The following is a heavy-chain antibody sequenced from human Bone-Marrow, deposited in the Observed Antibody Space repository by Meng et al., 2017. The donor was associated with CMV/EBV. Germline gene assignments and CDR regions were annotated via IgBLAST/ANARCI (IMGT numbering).Heavy chain of an antibody. Sequence: GEYLKISCAASGFTFSSYAMSWVRQAPGKGLEWVSAISGSGGSTYYADSVKGRFTISRDNSKNTLYLQMNSLRAEDTAVYYCAKAQLLPRPFDYWGQGTLVTVSS. CDR2: ISGSGGST. CDR1: GFTFSSYA. D-gene: IGHD2-2*01. J-gene: IGHJ4*02. CDR3: AKAQLLPRPFDY. V-gene: IGHV3-23*01.